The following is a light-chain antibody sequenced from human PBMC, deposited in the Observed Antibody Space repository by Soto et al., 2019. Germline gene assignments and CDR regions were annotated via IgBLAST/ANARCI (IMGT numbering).Light chain of an antibody. V-gene: IGKV1-5*01. CDR2: DAS. Sequence: DIQMTQSPSTLSASVGDRVTIACRASQSISGWLAWYQQKPGKAPKLLIYDASSLESGVPSRFSGSGSGTEFTLTISSLQPDDFATYYCQQYNSYMRTFGQGTKVDIK. J-gene: IGKJ1*01. CDR1: QSISGW. CDR3: QQYNSYMRT.